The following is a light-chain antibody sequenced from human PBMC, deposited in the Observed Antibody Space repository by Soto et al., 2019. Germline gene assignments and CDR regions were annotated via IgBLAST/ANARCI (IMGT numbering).Light chain of an antibody. Sequence: QSVLTQPPSASGTPGQRVTISCSGSSSNIGSNSVNWYQQLPGTAPKLLVYSTSQRPSGVPDRFSGSKSGTSASLAISALQSEDEADYFCAAWDDSLNGLYVFGTGTKVTAL. V-gene: IGLV1-44*01. J-gene: IGLJ1*01. CDR3: AAWDDSLNGLYV. CDR2: STS. CDR1: SSNIGSNS.